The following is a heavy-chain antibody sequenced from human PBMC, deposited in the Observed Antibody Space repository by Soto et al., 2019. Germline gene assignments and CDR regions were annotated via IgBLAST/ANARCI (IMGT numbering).Heavy chain of an antibody. CDR2: IYHSGST. Sequence: SETLSLTCAVSSGSISSSNWWSWVRQPPGKGLEWIGEIYHSGSTNYNPSLKSRVTISVDKSKNQFSLKLSSVTAADTAVYYCARLVVPRSYYYYMDVWGKGTTVTVSS. J-gene: IGHJ6*03. V-gene: IGHV4-4*02. CDR1: SGSISSSNW. CDR3: ARLVVPRSYYYYMDV. D-gene: IGHD2-2*01.